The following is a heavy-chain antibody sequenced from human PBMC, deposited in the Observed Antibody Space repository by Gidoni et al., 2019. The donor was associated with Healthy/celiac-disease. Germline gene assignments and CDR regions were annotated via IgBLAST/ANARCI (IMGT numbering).Heavy chain of an antibody. J-gene: IGHJ5*02. Sequence: QVQLVQSGASVKKPGASVTVSFKASGYTFTSYGLSWVRQAPGQWLEWMGWIIAYNGNTNYAQKLQGRVTMTTNKSTSTDYMELRSLRSDDTAVYYCAREAVGLSDQLLYVGPWGQGTLVTVSS. CDR2: IIAYNGNT. CDR3: AREAVGLSDQLLYVGP. V-gene: IGHV1-18*04. D-gene: IGHD2-2*02. CDR1: GYTFTSYG.